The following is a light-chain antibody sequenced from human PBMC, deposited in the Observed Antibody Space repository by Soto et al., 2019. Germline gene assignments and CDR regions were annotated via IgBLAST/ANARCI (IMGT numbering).Light chain of an antibody. J-gene: IGKJ4*01. CDR2: DAS. V-gene: IGKV3-11*01. Sequence: IVMTQSPATLSVSPGERATLSCRASQSVGSNLAWYQQKPGQAPRLLIYDASHRATGIPARFSGSGSGTDFTLTISSLEPEDSAVYYCQQRSNWPLTFGGGTKVDIK. CDR1: QSVGSN. CDR3: QQRSNWPLT.